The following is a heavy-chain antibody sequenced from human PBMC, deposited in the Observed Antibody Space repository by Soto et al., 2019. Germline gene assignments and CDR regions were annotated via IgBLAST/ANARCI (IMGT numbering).Heavy chain of an antibody. J-gene: IGHJ4*02. CDR1: GGSISSSSYY. D-gene: IGHD2-21*02. CDR3: ARHEGIVVVTAIHYYFDY. CDR2: IYYSGST. V-gene: IGHV4-39*01. Sequence: QLQLQESGPGLVKPSETLSLPCTVSGGSISSSSYYWCWIRQPPGKGLEWIGSIYYSGSTYYNPSLKSRVTIPVDTSKHQFSMKRSSVTAADTAVYYCARHEGIVVVTAIHYYFDYWCQGTLVTVSS.